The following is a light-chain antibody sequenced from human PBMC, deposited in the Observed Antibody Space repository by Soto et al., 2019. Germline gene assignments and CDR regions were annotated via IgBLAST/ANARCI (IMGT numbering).Light chain of an antibody. CDR2: DVS. Sequence: QSAPTQPASVTGFPGQSIAISCTGTNSDIGDSNYVSWYQQHPGKAPKLIIYDVSNRPSGVSNRFSGSKSDNTASLTISGLQTEDETDYYCSSYTSSGLVLFGGGTKLTVL. CDR1: NSDIGDSNY. CDR3: SSYTSSGLVL. J-gene: IGLJ2*01. V-gene: IGLV2-14*03.